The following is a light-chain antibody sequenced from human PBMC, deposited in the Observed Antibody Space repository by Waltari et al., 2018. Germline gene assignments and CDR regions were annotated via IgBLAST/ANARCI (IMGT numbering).Light chain of an antibody. CDR3: QQSFSTPLT. Sequence: DIQMTQSPSSLFAFAGDRVTITCRASQPISSYLNWYQQKPGKAPKLLIYGAVSLQSGLPSRFSGSGSGTDFTLTISSLQPEDFATYYCQQSFSTPLTFGGGTKVEI. CDR1: QPISSY. J-gene: IGKJ4*01. CDR2: GAV. V-gene: IGKV1-39*01.